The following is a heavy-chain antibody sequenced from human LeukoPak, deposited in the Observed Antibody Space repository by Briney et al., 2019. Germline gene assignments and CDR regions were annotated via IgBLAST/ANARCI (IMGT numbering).Heavy chain of an antibody. V-gene: IGHV3-23*01. CDR2: ISGSGGST. CDR3: AKDAYDSSGYHLDY. D-gene: IGHD3-22*01. CDR1: GFTFSSYT. Sequence: GGSLRLSCAASGFTFSSYTMSWVRQAPGKGLEWVSAISGSGGSTYYADSVKGRFTISRDNSKNTLYLQMNSLRAEDTAVYYCAKDAYDSSGYHLDYWGQGTLVTVSS. J-gene: IGHJ4*02.